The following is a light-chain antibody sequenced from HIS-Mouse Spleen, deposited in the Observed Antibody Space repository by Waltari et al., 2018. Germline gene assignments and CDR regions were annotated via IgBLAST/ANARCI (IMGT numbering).Light chain of an antibody. J-gene: IGLJ1*01. CDR1: SSDVGGYNY. V-gene: IGLV2-11*01. Sequence: QSALTQPRSVSGSPGQSVTISCTGTSSDVGGYNYVSWYQQHPGKAPKLMIYDVSNRPSGVPDRFSGCKYGNTASLNISGLQAVDEADYYCCSYAGSYTYVFGTGTKVTVL. CDR3: CSYAGSYTYV. CDR2: DVS.